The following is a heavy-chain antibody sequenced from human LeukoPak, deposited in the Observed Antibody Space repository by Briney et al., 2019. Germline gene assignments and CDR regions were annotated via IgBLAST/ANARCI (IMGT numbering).Heavy chain of an antibody. J-gene: IGHJ4*02. CDR1: GFTFSSYA. CDR2: ISGSGGST. CDR3: AKLRVVGQGY. Sequence: GGSLRLSCAASGFTFSSYAMSWVRQAPGKGPEWVSAISGSGGSTHYADSVKGRFTISRDNSKNTLYLQMNSLRAEDTAVYYCAKLRVVGQGYWGQGTLVTVSS. V-gene: IGHV3-23*01. D-gene: IGHD2-15*01.